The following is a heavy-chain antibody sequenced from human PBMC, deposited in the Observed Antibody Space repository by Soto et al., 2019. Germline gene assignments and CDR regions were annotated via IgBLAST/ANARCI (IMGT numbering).Heavy chain of an antibody. CDR1: GFTFSSYW. CDR3: ARAYCSGGSCYNYYYYGMDV. J-gene: IGHJ6*02. D-gene: IGHD2-15*01. V-gene: IGHV3-74*01. Sequence: GGSLRLSCAASGFTFSSYWMHWVRQAPGKGLVWVSRINSDGSSTSYADSVKGRFTISRDNAKNTLYLQMNSLRAEDTAVYYCARAYCSGGSCYNYYYYGMDVWGQGTTVTVSS. CDR2: INSDGSST.